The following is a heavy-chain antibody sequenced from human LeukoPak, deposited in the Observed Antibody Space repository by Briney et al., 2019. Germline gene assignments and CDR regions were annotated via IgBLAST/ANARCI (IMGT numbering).Heavy chain of an antibody. Sequence: GGSLRLSCAASGFTFSSYAIHWVRQAPGKGLEWVAVISYDGNNKYYADSVKGRFTISRDNSKNTLYLQMNSLRAEDTAVYYCAKDSIYCTNGVCWCPDYWGQGTLVTVSS. D-gene: IGHD2-8*01. CDR1: GFTFSSYA. V-gene: IGHV3-30*04. CDR2: ISYDGNNK. CDR3: AKDSIYCTNGVCWCPDY. J-gene: IGHJ4*02.